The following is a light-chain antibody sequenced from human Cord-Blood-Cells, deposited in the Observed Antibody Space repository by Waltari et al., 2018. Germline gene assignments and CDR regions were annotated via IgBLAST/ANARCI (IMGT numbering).Light chain of an antibody. J-gene: IGKJ2*03. CDR1: QDISNY. CDR2: DAS. CDR3: QQYDNLPYS. V-gene: IGKV1-33*01. Sequence: DIQMTQSPSSLSASVGDRVTITCQASQDISNYLNWYQQKPGKAPKLLIYDASNVETGVPSRFSGSGSGTDFPFTISSLQPEDIATYYCQQYDNLPYSFGQGTKLEIK.